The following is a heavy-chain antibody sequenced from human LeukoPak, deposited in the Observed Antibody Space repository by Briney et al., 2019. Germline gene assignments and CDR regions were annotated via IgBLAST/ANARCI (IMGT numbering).Heavy chain of an antibody. V-gene: IGHV4-59*01. J-gene: IGHJ6*02. CDR3: ARAYIDGGYNSIYYYYYGMDV. CDR2: IYYNGST. Sequence: PSETLSLTCTVSGGSISSYYWSWIRQPPGKGLEWIGYIYYNGSTNYNPSLKSRVTISVDTSKNQFSLKLSSVTAADTAVYYCARAYIDGGYNSIYYYYYGMDVWGQGTTVTVSS. CDR1: GGSISSYY. D-gene: IGHD5-24*01.